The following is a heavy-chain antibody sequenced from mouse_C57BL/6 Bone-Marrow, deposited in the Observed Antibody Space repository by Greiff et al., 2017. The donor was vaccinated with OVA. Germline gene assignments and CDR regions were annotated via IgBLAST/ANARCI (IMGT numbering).Heavy chain of an antibody. J-gene: IGHJ2*01. Sequence: DVQLQESGAELVRPGASVKLSCTASGFNIKDDYMHWVKQRPEQGLEWIGWIDPENGDTEYASKFQGKATITADTSSNTAYLQLSSLTSEDTAVYYCTTEYYYGSSYVFDYWGQGTTLTVSS. D-gene: IGHD1-1*01. CDR3: TTEYYYGSSYVFDY. CDR1: GFNIKDDY. V-gene: IGHV14-4*01. CDR2: IDPENGDT.